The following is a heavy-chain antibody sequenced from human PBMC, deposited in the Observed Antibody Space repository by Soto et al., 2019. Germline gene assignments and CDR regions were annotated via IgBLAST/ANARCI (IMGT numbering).Heavy chain of an antibody. J-gene: IGHJ6*02. CDR1: GFTFSSYS. Sequence: GGSLRLSCAASGFTFSSYSMNWVRQAPGKGLEWVSYISSSSSTIYYADSVKGRFTISRDNAKNSLYLQMNSLRDEDTAVYYCARSGSGCYKLYYYGMDVWGQGTTVTVSS. D-gene: IGHD3-10*01. CDR3: ARSGSGCYKLYYYGMDV. CDR2: ISSSSSTI. V-gene: IGHV3-48*02.